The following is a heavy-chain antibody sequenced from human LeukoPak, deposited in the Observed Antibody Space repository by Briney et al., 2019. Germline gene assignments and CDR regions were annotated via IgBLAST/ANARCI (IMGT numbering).Heavy chain of an antibody. V-gene: IGHV5-10-1*01. J-gene: IGHJ4*02. D-gene: IGHD2-2*01. Sequence: GESLKISCKGSGYNFTSYWISWVRQMPGKGLEWMGRIDPSDSYTNYSPSFQGHVTISADKSISTAYLQWSSLKASDTAMYYCARHMGRCTSCYESWFDYWGQGTLVTVSS. CDR2: IDPSDSYT. CDR1: GYNFTSYW. CDR3: ARHMGRCTSCYESWFDY.